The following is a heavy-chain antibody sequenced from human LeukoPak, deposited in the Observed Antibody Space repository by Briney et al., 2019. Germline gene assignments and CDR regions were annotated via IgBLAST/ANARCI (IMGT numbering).Heavy chain of an antibody. Sequence: GSLRLSCAASGFTFSSYGMHWVRQAPGKGLEWVAVIWYDGSNKYYADSVKGRFTISRDNSKNTLYLQMNSLRAEDTAVYYCARDLIRDGYMGDYWGQGTLVTVSS. CDR2: IWYDGSNK. J-gene: IGHJ4*02. CDR3: ARDLIRDGYMGDY. V-gene: IGHV3-33*01. CDR1: GFTFSSYG. D-gene: IGHD5-24*01.